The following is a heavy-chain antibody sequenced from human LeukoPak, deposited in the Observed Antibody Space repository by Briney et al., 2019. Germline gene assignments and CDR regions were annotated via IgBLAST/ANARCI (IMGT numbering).Heavy chain of an antibody. J-gene: IGHJ4*02. CDR2: IYYSGST. CDR1: GGSISSYY. V-gene: IGHV4-59*01. CDR3: ARGPYYYDSSSFDY. D-gene: IGHD3-22*01. Sequence: SETLSLTGTVSGGSISSYYWSWIRQPPGKGLEWIGYIYYSGSTNYNPSLKSRVTISVDTSKNQFSLKLSSVTAADTAVYYCARGPYYYDSSSFDYWGQGTLVTVSS.